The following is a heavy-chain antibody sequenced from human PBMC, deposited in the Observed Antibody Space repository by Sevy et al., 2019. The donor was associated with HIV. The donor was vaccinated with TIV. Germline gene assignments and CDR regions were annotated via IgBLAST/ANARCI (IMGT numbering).Heavy chain of an antibody. CDR2: INHSGST. D-gene: IGHD2-2*01. J-gene: IGHJ5*02. CDR1: GGSFSGYY. Sequence: GSLRLSCAVHGGSFSGYYWNWIRQPPGKGLEWIGEINHSGSTNYNPSLKSRVTISVDTSKNQFSLKLSSVTAADTAVYYCARSPPIVVVPGALSWFDPWGQGTLVTVSS. V-gene: IGHV4-34*01. CDR3: ARSPPIVVVPGALSWFDP.